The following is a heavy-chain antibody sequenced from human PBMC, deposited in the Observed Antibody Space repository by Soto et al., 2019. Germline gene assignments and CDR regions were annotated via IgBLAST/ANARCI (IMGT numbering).Heavy chain of an antibody. V-gene: IGHV4-30-4*08. J-gene: IGHJ5*02. CDR1: GGSISSGGYY. D-gene: IGHD3-22*01. CDR3: AREGVYDSSGYFRFDP. CDR2: IYYSGST. Sequence: PSETLSLTCTVSGGSISSGGYYWSWIRQHPGKGLEWIGCIYYSGSTYYNPSLKSRVTISGDTSKNQFSLKLSSVTAADTAVYYCAREGVYDSSGYFRFDPWGQGTLVTVSS.